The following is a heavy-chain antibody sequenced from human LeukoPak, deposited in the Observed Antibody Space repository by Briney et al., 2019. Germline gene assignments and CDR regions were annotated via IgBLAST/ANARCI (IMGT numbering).Heavy chain of an antibody. V-gene: IGHV3-49*04. CDR2: IRSKAYGGTT. J-gene: IGHJ4*02. Sequence: PGRSLRLSCTASGFTFADYAMSWVRQAPGKGLEWVGFIRSKAYGGTTEYAASVKGRFTISRDDSKSIAYLQMNSLKTEDTAVYYCTRGSRSGPKIYYFDYWGQGTLVTVSS. CDR1: GFTFADYA. CDR3: TRGSRSGPKIYYFDY. D-gene: IGHD3-3*01.